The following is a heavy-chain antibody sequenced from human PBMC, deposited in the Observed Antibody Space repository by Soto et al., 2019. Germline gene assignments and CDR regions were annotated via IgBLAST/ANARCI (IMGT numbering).Heavy chain of an antibody. V-gene: IGHV3-33*01. CDR2: IWYDGSNK. CDR3: ARDRRTTVNNLSYMDV. D-gene: IGHD4-4*01. CDR1: GFTFSSYG. J-gene: IGHJ6*03. Sequence: GGSLRLSCAASGFTFSSYGMHWVRQAPGKGLEWVAVIWYDGSNKYYADSVKGRFTISRDNSKNTLYLQMNSLRAEDTAVYYCARDRRTTVNNLSYMDVWGKGTTVTVSS.